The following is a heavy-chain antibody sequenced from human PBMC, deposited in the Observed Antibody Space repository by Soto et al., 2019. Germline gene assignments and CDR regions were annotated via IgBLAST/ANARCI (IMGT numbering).Heavy chain of an antibody. Sequence: GGSLRLSCAASGFTFSSYAMSWARQAPGKGLEWVSAISGSGGSTYYADSVKGRFTISRDNSKNTLYLQMNSLRAEDTAVYYCAKDPTSTKYYYDSSGLYFDYWGQGTLVTVSS. CDR3: AKDPTSTKYYYDSSGLYFDY. J-gene: IGHJ4*02. CDR1: GFTFSSYA. CDR2: ISGSGGST. V-gene: IGHV3-23*01. D-gene: IGHD3-22*01.